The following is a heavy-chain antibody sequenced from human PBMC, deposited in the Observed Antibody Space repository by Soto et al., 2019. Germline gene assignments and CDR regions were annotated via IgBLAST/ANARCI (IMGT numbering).Heavy chain of an antibody. CDR2: IFYSGST. Sequence: QLQLLESGPGLVKASETLSLTCSVSGGSISTSRSYWAWIRQPPGKGLEWLANIFYSGSTFYNPSLGSRVSVSVYTSKNEFSLKLRSVTAADTAVYYCARQPTTGDTDLWFDPWGQGTLVTVSS. D-gene: IGHD2-21*01. V-gene: IGHV4-39*01. J-gene: IGHJ5*02. CDR3: ARQPTTGDTDLWFDP. CDR1: GGSISTSRSY.